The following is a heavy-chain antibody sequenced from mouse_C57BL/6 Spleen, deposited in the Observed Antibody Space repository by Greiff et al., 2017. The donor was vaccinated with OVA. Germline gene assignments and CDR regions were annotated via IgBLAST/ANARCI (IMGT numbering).Heavy chain of an antibody. CDR2: ISYSGST. CDR1: GYSITSGYD. J-gene: IGHJ3*01. D-gene: IGHD3-2*02. CDR3: AWTAQATAWFAY. V-gene: IGHV3-1*01. Sequence: EVQLVESGPGMVKPSQSLSLTCTVTGYSITSGYDWHWIRHFPGNKLEWMGYISYSGSTNYNPSLKSRISITHDTSKNHFFLKLNSVTTEDTATYYCAWTAQATAWFAYWGQGTLVTVSA.